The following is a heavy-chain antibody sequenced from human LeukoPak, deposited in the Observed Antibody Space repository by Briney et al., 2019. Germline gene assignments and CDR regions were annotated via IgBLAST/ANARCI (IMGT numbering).Heavy chain of an antibody. CDR3: ARGRYGYY. CDR2: INSDGSST. Sequence: GGSPRLSCAASGFTSSSYCMHCVRQAPGKGLLWVSRINSDGSSTSYADSVKGRFTISRDNAENTLYLKMNRLRAEDTAVYYCARGRYGYYGCQGPLVPVSA. J-gene: IGHJ4*02. CDR1: GFTSSSYC. V-gene: IGHV3-74*01. D-gene: IGHD5-24*01.